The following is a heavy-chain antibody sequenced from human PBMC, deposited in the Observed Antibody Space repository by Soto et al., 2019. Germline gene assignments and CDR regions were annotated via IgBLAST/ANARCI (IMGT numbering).Heavy chain of an antibody. CDR1: GFTFSDYA. V-gene: IGHV3-23*01. CDR2: IGGGGITT. J-gene: IGHJ4*02. D-gene: IGHD3-22*01. Sequence: GGSLRLSCAASGFTFSDYAMSWVRQPPRKGLDWISAIGGGGITTYYADSVKGRFTISRDNSKNILYLEMNSLTVDDTAVYYCAKGSGGYRPYYFDFWGQGTPVTVSS. CDR3: AKGSGGYRPYYFDF.